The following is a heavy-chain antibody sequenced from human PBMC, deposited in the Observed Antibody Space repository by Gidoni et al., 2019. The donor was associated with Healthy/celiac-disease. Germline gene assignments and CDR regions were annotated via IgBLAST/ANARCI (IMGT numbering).Heavy chain of an antibody. D-gene: IGHD1-26*01. CDR2: INPSGGST. CDR1: GYTFTSYY. V-gene: IGHV1-46*01. J-gene: IGHJ4*02. CDR3: ARGGVGATIDY. Sequence: QVQLVQSGAAVKKPGASVKVSCKASGYTFTSYYMHWVRQAPGQGLEGMGIINPSGGSTSYAQKFQGRVTMTKDTSTSTVYMELSSLRSEDTAVYYWARGGVGATIDYWGQGTLVTVSS.